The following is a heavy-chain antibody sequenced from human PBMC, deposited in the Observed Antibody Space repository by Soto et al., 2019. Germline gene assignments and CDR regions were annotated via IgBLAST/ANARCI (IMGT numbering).Heavy chain of an antibody. D-gene: IGHD3-22*01. CDR2: IYYSGST. J-gene: IGHJ4*02. Sequence: ASETLSLTCTVSGGSISSYYWSWIRQPPGKGLEWIGYIYYSGSTNYNPSLKSRVTISVDTSKNQFSLKLSSVTAADTVVYYCARGYYDSSGYRDDYWGQGTLVTVSS. V-gene: IGHV4-59*01. CDR1: GGSISSYY. CDR3: ARGYYDSSGYRDDY.